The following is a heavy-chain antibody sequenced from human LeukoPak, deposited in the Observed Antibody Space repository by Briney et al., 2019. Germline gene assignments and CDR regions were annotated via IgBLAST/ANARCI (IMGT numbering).Heavy chain of an antibody. CDR1: GLTFSSYA. J-gene: IGHJ4*02. V-gene: IGHV3-23*01. Sequence: GGSLRLSCAASGLTFSSYAMSWVRQAPGKGLEWVLAISGSGDSTYYGDSVKGWFTISRDNSKNTLYLQMNSLRAEDTAVYYCAKTRPLDSSSWSHGDYWGQGTLVTVSS. D-gene: IGHD6-13*01. CDR3: AKTRPLDSSSWSHGDY. CDR2: ISGSGDST.